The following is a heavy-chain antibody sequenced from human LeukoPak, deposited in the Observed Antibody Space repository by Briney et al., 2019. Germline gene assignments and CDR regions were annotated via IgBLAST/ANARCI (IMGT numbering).Heavy chain of an antibody. J-gene: IGHJ3*02. CDR1: GFTFSSYS. D-gene: IGHD1-26*01. CDR2: ISSSSSTI. V-gene: IGHV3-48*01. CDR3: ASSKGVVGATRHASDI. Sequence: GGSLRLSCAASGFTFSSYSMNWVRQAPGKGLEWVSYISSSSSTIYYADSVKGRFTISRDNAKNSLYLQMNSLRAEDTAVYYCASSKGVVGATRHASDIWGQGTMVTVSS.